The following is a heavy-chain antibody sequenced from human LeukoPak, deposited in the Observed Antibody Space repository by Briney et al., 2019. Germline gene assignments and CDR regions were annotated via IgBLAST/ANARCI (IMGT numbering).Heavy chain of an antibody. CDR1: GYSFTTYW. CDR2: IYPGDSDT. V-gene: IGHV5-51*01. CDR3: ARALVGAATLSY. Sequence: GESLKISCKGSGYSFTTYWIAWVRQLPGKGLEWMGVIYPGDSDTRYSPSFQGQVTLSADKSISTAYLQWSSLKASDTAIYYCARALVGAATLSYWGEGTLVTVSS. J-gene: IGHJ4*02. D-gene: IGHD1-26*01.